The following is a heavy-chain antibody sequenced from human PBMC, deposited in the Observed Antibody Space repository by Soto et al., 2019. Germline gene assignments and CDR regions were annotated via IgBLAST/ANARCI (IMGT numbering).Heavy chain of an antibody. D-gene: IGHD6-19*01. CDR2: ISYDGSNK. V-gene: IGHV3-30-3*01. CDR3: ARDLGRGSGWYYYYGMDG. CDR1: GFTFSSYA. Sequence: PGGSLRLSCAASGFTFSSYAMHWVRQAPGKGLEWVAVISYDGSNKYYADSVKGRFTISRDNSKNTLYLQMNSLRAEDTAVYYCARDLGRGSGWYYYYGMDGWGQGTTDTVSS. J-gene: IGHJ6*02.